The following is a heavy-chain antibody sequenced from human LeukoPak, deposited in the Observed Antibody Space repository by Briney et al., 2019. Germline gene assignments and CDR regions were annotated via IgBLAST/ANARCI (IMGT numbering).Heavy chain of an antibody. CDR2: IYYNGRT. CDR1: GDSINNNNYY. J-gene: IGHJ3*02. CDR3: ARITDRTIFGEIMHGFDI. Sequence: KPSETLSLTFTVSGDSINNNNYYWGWIRQPPGKGLEWIGNIYYNGRTYYSPSLKSRGTISVDTSNNQFSLKLSSVTAADTAVYYCARITDRTIFGEIMHGFDIWGQGTPVTVSS. D-gene: IGHD3-3*01. V-gene: IGHV4-39*01.